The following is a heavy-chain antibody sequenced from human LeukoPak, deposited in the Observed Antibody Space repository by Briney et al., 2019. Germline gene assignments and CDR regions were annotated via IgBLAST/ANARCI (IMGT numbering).Heavy chain of an antibody. Sequence: ASVKVSCKVSGYTLTELSMHWVRQAPGKGLEWMGGFDPEDGETIYAQKFQGRVTMTEDTSTDTAYMEPSSLRSEDTAVYYCATGNMVRGVIIGAVFDYWGQGTLVTVSS. CDR1: GYTLTELS. CDR2: FDPEDGET. CDR3: ATGNMVRGVIIGAVFDY. D-gene: IGHD3-10*01. J-gene: IGHJ4*02. V-gene: IGHV1-24*01.